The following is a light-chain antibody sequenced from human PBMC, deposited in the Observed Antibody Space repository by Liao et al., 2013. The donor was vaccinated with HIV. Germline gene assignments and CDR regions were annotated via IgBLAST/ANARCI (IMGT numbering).Light chain of an antibody. V-gene: IGLV3-1*01. CDR1: RLGDKY. CDR3: QVWDSNSAT. J-gene: IGLJ2*01. CDR2: LDN. Sequence: SFELIQPPSVSVSPGQTVTITCSGERLGDKYVSWYQQKPGQSPVMVIYLDNKRPSGIPERFSGSNSENTATLTISGAQAHDEADYFCQVWDSNSATFGGGTKLTVL.